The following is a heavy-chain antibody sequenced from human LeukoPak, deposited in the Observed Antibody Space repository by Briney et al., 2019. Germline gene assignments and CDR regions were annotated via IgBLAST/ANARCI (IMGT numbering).Heavy chain of an antibody. CDR3: ARDRRDGYSSEGQFDY. CDR1: GGSISSYY. CDR2: IYYSGST. J-gene: IGHJ4*02. Sequence: SETLSLTCTVSGGSISSYYWSWIRQPPGKGLEWIGYIYYSGSTNYNPSLKSRVTISVDTSKNQFSLKLSSVTAADTAVYYCARDRRDGYSSEGQFDYWGQGTLVTVSS. V-gene: IGHV4-59*01. D-gene: IGHD5-24*01.